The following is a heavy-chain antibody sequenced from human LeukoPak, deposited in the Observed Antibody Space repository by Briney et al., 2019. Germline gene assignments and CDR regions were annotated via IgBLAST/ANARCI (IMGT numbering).Heavy chain of an antibody. CDR3: ARDGIAAAGDAFDI. D-gene: IGHD6-13*01. J-gene: IGHJ3*02. CDR2: IYSGGST. CDR1: GFTVSSNY. Sequence: PGGSLRLSCAASGFTVSSNYMSWVRQAPGKGLEWVSVIYSGGSTYYADSVKGRFTISRDNSKNTLYLQMNSLRAEDTAVYYCARDGIAAAGDAFDIWGQGTMVTVSS. V-gene: IGHV3-53*05.